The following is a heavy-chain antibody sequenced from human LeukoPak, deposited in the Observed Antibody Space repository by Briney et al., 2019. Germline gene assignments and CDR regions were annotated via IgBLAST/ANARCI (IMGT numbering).Heavy chain of an antibody. D-gene: IGHD6-13*01. V-gene: IGHV3-43*01. CDR3: AKAAAGLPYYYYGMDV. Sequence: GGSLRLSCAASGFTFDDYTMHWVRQAPGKGLEWVSLISWDGGSTYYADSVKGRFTISRDNSNNSLYLQMNSLRTEDTALYYCAKAAAGLPYYYYGMDVWGQGTTVTVSS. CDR2: ISWDGGST. J-gene: IGHJ6*02. CDR1: GFTFDDYT.